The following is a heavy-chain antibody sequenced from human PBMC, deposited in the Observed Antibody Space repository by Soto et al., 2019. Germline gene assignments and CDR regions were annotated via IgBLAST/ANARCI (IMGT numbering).Heavy chain of an antibody. Sequence: GALRLSCAASGFTSSSYSMNWVRQAPGKGLEWVSYISSSSSTIYYADSVKGRFTISRDNAKNSLYLQMNSLRAEDTAVYYCARDRALYDSFDYWGQGTLVTVS. CDR2: ISSSSSTI. CDR3: ARDRALYDSFDY. D-gene: IGHD5-12*01. V-gene: IGHV3-48*01. CDR1: GFTSSSYS. J-gene: IGHJ4*02.